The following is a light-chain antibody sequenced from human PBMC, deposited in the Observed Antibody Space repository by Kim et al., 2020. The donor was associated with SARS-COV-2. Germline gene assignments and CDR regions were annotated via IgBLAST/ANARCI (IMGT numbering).Light chain of an antibody. V-gene: IGLV3-1*01. J-gene: IGLJ3*02. Sequence: SYELTQPPSVSVSPGQTASITCSGDKLGDKYAYWYQQKPGQSPVLVIYQDNKRPSGIPERFSCSNSGNTATLTISGTQAMDEADYYCQAWDSSTAWVFGGGTQLTVL. CDR3: QAWDSSTAWV. CDR2: QDN. CDR1: KLGDKY.